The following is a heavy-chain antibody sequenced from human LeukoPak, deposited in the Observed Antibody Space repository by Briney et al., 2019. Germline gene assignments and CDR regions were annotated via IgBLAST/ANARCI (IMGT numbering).Heavy chain of an antibody. J-gene: IGHJ5*02. CDR3: AKDLRWDHPGLDP. CDR2: INPGGGST. Sequence: ASVKVSCKASGYSFTSYYIHSVRQAPGQRLESMGIINPGGGSTSYAQKFQDRVTMTRDTSTSTVYVELNTLRSEDTAVYYCAKDLRWDHPGLDPWGQGTMVIVSS. CDR1: GYSFTSYY. V-gene: IGHV1-46*01. D-gene: IGHD4-23*01.